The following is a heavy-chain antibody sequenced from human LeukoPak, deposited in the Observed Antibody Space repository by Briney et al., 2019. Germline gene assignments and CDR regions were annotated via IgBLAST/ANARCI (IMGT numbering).Heavy chain of an antibody. D-gene: IGHD1-26*01. V-gene: IGHV3-48*04. Sequence: GGSLRLSCAASGFTFSSYSMNWVRQAPGKGLEWVSYISSSSSTIYYADSVKGRFTISRDNAKNSLYLQMNSLRAEDTAVYYCARDSHRGSSEGFDYWGQGTLVTVSS. CDR3: ARDSHRGSSEGFDY. CDR2: ISSSSSTI. CDR1: GFTFSSYS. J-gene: IGHJ4*02.